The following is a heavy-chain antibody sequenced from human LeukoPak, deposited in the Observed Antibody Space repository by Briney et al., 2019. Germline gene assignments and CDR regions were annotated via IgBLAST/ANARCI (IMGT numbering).Heavy chain of an antibody. V-gene: IGHV3-23*01. Sequence: GGSLRLSCAASGFTFSSYAMSWVRQAPGKGLEWISSMSGGGGVTYYADSVKGRFTVSRDNSKNTLYLQMNSLRDEDTAVYYCAKDPRVATIEIFDYWGQGTLVTVSS. CDR3: AKDPRVATIEIFDY. D-gene: IGHD5-12*01. CDR2: MSGGGGVT. J-gene: IGHJ4*02. CDR1: GFTFSSYA.